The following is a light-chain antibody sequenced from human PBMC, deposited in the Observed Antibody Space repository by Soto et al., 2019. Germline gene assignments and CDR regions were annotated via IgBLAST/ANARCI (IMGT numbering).Light chain of an antibody. J-gene: IGKJ2*01. CDR3: QHYGSAPYT. CDR1: QTLSTMF. V-gene: IGKV3-20*01. Sequence: VLTQSPGTLSLSPGERATLSCRSSQTLSTMFLAWYQQKPGQAPGLLIYGTSTRAAGIPDRFSGSGSGTDFTLTISRLEPEDIAVYYCQHYGSAPYTFGQGIKLEIK. CDR2: GTS.